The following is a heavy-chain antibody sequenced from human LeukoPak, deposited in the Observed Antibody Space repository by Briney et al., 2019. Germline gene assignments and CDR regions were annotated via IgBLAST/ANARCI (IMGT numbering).Heavy chain of an antibody. J-gene: IGHJ3*02. CDR3: ARAGKCSGGSCYPGEDAFDI. CDR1: GYTFTGYY. CDR2: TNPNSGGT. V-gene: IGHV1-2*02. D-gene: IGHD2-15*01. Sequence: GASVKVSCKASGYTFTGYYMHWVRQAPGQGLEWMGWTNPNSGGTNYAQKFQGRVTMTRDTSISTAYMELSRLRSDDTAVYYCARAGKCSGGSCYPGEDAFDIWGQGTMVTVSS.